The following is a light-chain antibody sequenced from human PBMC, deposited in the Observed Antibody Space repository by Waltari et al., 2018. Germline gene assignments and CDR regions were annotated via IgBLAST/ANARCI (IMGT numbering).Light chain of an antibody. Sequence: DVVMTQSPDSLSVSLGERATIKCKSSQAILSASNNKNYLAWYQQKPGQPPKLLIHWAPIREDGVPDRFSGSGSGTDFTLTISGLQAEDVALYYCQQYYVTHPVTFGVGTKVEI. CDR1: QAILSASNNKNY. V-gene: IGKV4-1*01. CDR2: WAP. CDR3: QQYYVTHPVT. J-gene: IGKJ4*01.